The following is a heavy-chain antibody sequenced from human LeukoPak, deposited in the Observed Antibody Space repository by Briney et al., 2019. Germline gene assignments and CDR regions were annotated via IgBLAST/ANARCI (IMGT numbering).Heavy chain of an antibody. CDR2: IFYSGST. D-gene: IGHD7-27*01. J-gene: IGHJ6*02. CDR1: GDSISTSTYY. Sequence: SETLSLTCTVSGDSISTSTYYWGWIRQPPGKGLEWIGSIFYSGSTYYNPSLKSRATISVDTSKNQFSLRLSSVTAADTAVYYCARQQSNWASGPGMDVWGQGTTVTVSS. CDR3: ARQQSNWASGPGMDV. V-gene: IGHV4-39*01.